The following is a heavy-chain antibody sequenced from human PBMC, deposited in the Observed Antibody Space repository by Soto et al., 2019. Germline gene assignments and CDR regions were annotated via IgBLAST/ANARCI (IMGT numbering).Heavy chain of an antibody. CDR2: IYSSGNT. V-gene: IGHV4-30-4*01. CDR3: ARGGAYDY. D-gene: IGHD3-16*01. Sequence: QVQLQESGPGLVKPSQTLSLTCIVSGVSISSGDDYWTWIRQPPGKGLEWIGYIYSSGNTDSNPSRRSRVTISSDTSKNQFSLKLTSVTAADTAVYYCARGGAYDYWGQGALVTVSS. J-gene: IGHJ4*02. CDR1: GVSISSGDDY.